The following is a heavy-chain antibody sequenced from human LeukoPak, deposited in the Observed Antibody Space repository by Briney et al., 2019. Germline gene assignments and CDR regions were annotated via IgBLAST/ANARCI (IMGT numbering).Heavy chain of an antibody. D-gene: IGHD2-15*01. J-gene: IGHJ5*02. CDR2: INPNSGGT. CDR3: ARAVVAAQNWFDP. CDR1: GYTFTGYY. V-gene: IGHV1-2*02. Sequence: ASVKVSCKASGYTFTGYYMHWVRQAPGQGLEWMGWINPNSGGTNYAQKFQGRVTMTRDTSISTAYMELSRLRSDDTAVYYCARAVVAAQNWFDPWGQGTLVTASS.